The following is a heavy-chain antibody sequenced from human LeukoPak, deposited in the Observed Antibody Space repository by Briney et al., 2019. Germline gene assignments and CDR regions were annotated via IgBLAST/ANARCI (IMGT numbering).Heavy chain of an antibody. CDR2: INPNSGGT. CDR3: ARDFQPGIAAAGTDY. D-gene: IGHD6-13*01. J-gene: IGHJ4*02. Sequence: EASVKVSCKASGYTFTGYYMHWVRQAPGQGLEWMGWINPNSGGTNYAQKFQGRVTMTRDTSISTAYMELSRLRSDDTAVYYCARDFQPGIAAAGTDYWGQGTLVTVSS. V-gene: IGHV1-2*02. CDR1: GYTFTGYY.